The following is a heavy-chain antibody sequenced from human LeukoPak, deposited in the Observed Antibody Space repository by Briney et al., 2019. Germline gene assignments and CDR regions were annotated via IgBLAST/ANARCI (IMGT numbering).Heavy chain of an antibody. CDR3: ARGPKVPEDSSGYYSGYYYGMDV. CDR2: IYYSGST. J-gene: IGHJ6*02. Sequence: PSETLSLTCTVSGGSISSYYWRWIRQPPGKGLEWIAYIYYSGSTNYNDSLKSRVTISIDTSKKQFFLKLSSVTAADTAVYYCARGPKVPEDSSGYYSGYYYGMDVWGQGTTVTVSS. CDR1: GGSISSYY. V-gene: IGHV4-59*08. D-gene: IGHD3-22*01.